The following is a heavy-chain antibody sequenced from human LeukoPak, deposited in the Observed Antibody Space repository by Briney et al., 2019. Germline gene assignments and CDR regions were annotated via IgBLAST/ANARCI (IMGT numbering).Heavy chain of an antibody. CDR3: ARDGITGTTFAFDI. CDR1: GFTFSSYW. J-gene: IGHJ3*02. V-gene: IGHV3-7*01. CDR2: IKQDGSEK. Sequence: GGSLRLSCAASGFTFSSYWMSWVRQAPEKGLEWVANIKQDGSEKYYVDSVKGRFTISRDNAKNSLYLQMNSLRAEDTAVYYCARDGITGTTFAFDIWGQGTMVTVSS. D-gene: IGHD1-20*01.